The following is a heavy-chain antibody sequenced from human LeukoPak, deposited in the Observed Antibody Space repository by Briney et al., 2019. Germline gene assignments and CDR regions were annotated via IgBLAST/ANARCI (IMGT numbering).Heavy chain of an antibody. CDR2: ISSSSDYI. D-gene: IGHD4/OR15-4a*01. Sequence: GGSLRLSCAASGFTFSDYYMSWIRQAPGKGLEWVSYISSSSDYIYYADSVKGRFTISRDNSKNTLYLQMNSLRAEDTAVYYCARRAGAYSHPYDYWGQGTLVTVSS. CDR3: ARRAGAYSHPYDY. CDR1: GFTFSDYY. V-gene: IGHV3-11*03. J-gene: IGHJ4*02.